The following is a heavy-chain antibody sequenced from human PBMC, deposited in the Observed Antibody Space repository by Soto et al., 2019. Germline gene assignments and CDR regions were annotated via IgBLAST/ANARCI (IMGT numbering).Heavy chain of an antibody. CDR1: GGSSRAYH. J-gene: IGHJ2*01. V-gene: IGHV4-34*01. CDR2: FSYSGSL. D-gene: IGHD1-20*01. Sequence: GELQQWGTGLLNPAETLSLNCSVYGGSSRAYHWSWIRQSPGEGLEWIGEFSYSGSLNYNPSLKGRVAVSLDTSTNHFYLTMTSVAAADTAVYFCAGGPRYWSFALWGRGTLVTVS. CDR3: AGGPRYWSFAL.